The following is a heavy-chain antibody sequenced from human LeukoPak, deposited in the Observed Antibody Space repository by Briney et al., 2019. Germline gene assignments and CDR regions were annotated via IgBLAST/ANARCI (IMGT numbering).Heavy chain of an antibody. Sequence: ASVEVSCKASGYTFTSYALHWVRQAPGQRLEWMGWINDGNGNTKYSQKFQGRVTITRDTSASTAYMELSSLRSEDTAVYYCARDPCSGGTCYIHPFDYWGQGALVTVSS. CDR2: INDGNGNT. J-gene: IGHJ4*02. D-gene: IGHD2-15*01. CDR1: GYTFTSYA. CDR3: ARDPCSGGTCYIHPFDY. V-gene: IGHV1-3*01.